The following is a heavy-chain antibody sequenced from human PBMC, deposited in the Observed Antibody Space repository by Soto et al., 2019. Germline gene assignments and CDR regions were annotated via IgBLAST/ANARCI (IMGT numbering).Heavy chain of an antibody. V-gene: IGHV4-34*01. J-gene: IGHJ4*02. D-gene: IGHD2-15*01. CDR3: ARGYCSGGSCYSGVGSFDY. CDR2: INHSGST. Sequence: SETLSLTCAVYGGSFSGYYWSWIRQPPGKGLEWIGEINHSGSTNYNPSLKSRVTISVDTSKNQFSLKLSSVTAADTAVYYCARGYCSGGSCYSGVGSFDYWGQGTLVTVSS. CDR1: GGSFSGYY.